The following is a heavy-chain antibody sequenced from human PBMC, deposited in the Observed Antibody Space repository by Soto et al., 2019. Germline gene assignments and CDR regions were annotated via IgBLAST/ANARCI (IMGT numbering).Heavy chain of an antibody. V-gene: IGHV4-59*01. Sequence: LSLTCTVSGGSISTYYWSWIRQPPGKGLEWIGYIYKSGTTNYNPALKSRVTISVDTSKNQFSLKLSSVTAADTAVYYCARYGDYELDYFDQWGQGTLVTVSS. CDR1: GGSISTYY. J-gene: IGHJ4*02. CDR3: ARYGDYELDYFDQ. CDR2: IYKSGTT. D-gene: IGHD4-17*01.